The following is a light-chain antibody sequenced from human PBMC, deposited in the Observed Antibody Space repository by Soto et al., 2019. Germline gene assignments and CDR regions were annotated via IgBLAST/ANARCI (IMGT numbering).Light chain of an antibody. Sequence: QSPCSQLASDSGAPTGPITTAFSWQRTTVSGYNYVSWYQQHPGKAPKLMIYDVSNRPSGVSNRFSGSKSGNTASLTISGLQAEDEADYYCSLYTSRRTLFVFGTGTKVTVL. CDR1: RTTVSGYNY. V-gene: IGLV2-14*01. CDR3: SLYTSRRTLFV. J-gene: IGLJ1*01. CDR2: DVS.